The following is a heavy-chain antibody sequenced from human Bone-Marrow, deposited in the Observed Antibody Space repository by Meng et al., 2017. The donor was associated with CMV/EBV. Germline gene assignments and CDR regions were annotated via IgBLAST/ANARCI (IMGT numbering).Heavy chain of an antibody. D-gene: IGHD3-3*01. V-gene: IGHV1-8*01. CDR2: MNPNSGNT. Sequence: ASVKVSCKASGYTFTSYDINWVRQATGQGLEWMGWMNPNSGNTGYAQKFQGRVTMTRNTSISTAYMELSSLRSEDTAVYYCARVPYDFWSGYYGQDWGQGTLVTVSS. J-gene: IGHJ4*02. CDR3: ARVPYDFWSGYYGQD. CDR1: GYTFTSYD.